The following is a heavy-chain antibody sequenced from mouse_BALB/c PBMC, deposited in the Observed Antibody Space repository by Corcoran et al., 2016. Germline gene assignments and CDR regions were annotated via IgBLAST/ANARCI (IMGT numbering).Heavy chain of an antibody. CDR1: GYTFTDYH. V-gene: IGHV1-18*01. CDR2: INPRSGGT. CDR3: ARWGITTFDY. J-gene: IGHJ2*01. Sequence: EVLLQQSGPELVKPGTSVKISCKASGYTFTDYHMDWVRQSHGKSLEWIGDINPRSGGTIYNQTFKGKATLTVDKSSSTAYMELRSLTSEDTAVYYCARWGITTFDYWGQGTTVTVSS. D-gene: IGHD1-1*01.